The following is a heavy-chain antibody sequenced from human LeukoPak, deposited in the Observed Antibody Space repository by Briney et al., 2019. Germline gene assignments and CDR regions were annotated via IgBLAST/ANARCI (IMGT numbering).Heavy chain of an antibody. CDR1: GFTVSSNE. V-gene: IGHV3-9*01. CDR2: ISWNSGSI. D-gene: IGHD3-22*01. Sequence: PGRSLRLSCAASGFTVSSNEMSWVRQAPGKGLEWVSGISWNSGSIGYADSVKGRFTISRDNAKNSLYLQMNSLRAEDTALYYCAKDLGSSGYFPLFDYWGQGTLVTVSS. J-gene: IGHJ4*02. CDR3: AKDLGSSGYFPLFDY.